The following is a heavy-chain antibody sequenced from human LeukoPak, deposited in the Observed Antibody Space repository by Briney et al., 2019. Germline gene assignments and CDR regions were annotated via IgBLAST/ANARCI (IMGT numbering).Heavy chain of an antibody. D-gene: IGHD4-11*01. J-gene: IGHJ4*02. V-gene: IGHV4-4*02. CDR1: GGFISSGNW. Sequence: SETLSLTCAVSGGFISSGNWWGWFRQPPGKGLEWTGEIHHSVGINYNPSLKSRIAISMDKSKNHFSLDVTSMTAADTAMYYCARKGPVTIADYWGRGTLVTVSS. CDR3: ARKGPVTIADY. CDR2: IHHSVGI.